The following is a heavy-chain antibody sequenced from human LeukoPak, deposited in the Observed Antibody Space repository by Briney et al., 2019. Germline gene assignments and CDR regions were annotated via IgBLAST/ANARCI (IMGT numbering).Heavy chain of an antibody. CDR3: ARNEVGPTIYGMDV. Sequence: PSETLSLTCTVSGGSISDYCWSWIRQSAGKGLEWIRRMYISGASNYNPSLKSRVTMSLDTSKNQISLKLNSVTAADTAVYYCARNEVGPTIYGMDVWGQGTTVTVSS. V-gene: IGHV4-4*07. J-gene: IGHJ6*02. CDR2: MYISGAS. D-gene: IGHD1-26*01. CDR1: GGSISDYC.